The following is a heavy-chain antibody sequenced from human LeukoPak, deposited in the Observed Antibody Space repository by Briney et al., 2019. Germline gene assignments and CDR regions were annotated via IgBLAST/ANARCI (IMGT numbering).Heavy chain of an antibody. V-gene: IGHV3-23*01. CDR1: GFTFSSAA. J-gene: IGHJ4*02. CDR2: IGVGGGNA. D-gene: IGHD3-9*01. Sequence: PGGSLRLSCAASGFTFSSAAMSWFRQAPGKGLEWVSFIGVGGGNANYAGSVKGRFTISRDNSKNTLYLQMNSLRAEDTAVYYCAKDKGILTGYYNGPTADYWGQGTLVTVSS. CDR3: AKDKGILTGYYNGPTADY.